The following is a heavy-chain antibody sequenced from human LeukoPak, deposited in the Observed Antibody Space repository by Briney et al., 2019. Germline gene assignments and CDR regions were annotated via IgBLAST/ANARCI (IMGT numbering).Heavy chain of an antibody. V-gene: IGHV3-7*01. CDR1: GFTFSSYW. D-gene: IGHD3-22*01. CDR3: ARALVSGLTYYYDSSGYAFGY. CDR2: IKQDGSEK. Sequence: GGSLRLSCAASGFTFSSYWMSWVRQAPGKGLEWVANIKQDGSEKYYVDSVKGRFTISRDNAENSLYLQMNSLRAEDTAVYYCARALVSGLTYYYDSSGYAFGYWGQGTLVTVSS. J-gene: IGHJ4*02.